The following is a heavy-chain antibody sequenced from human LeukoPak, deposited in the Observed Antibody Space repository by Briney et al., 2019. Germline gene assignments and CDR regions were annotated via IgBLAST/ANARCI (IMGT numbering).Heavy chain of an antibody. V-gene: IGHV4-61*02. CDR1: GGSISSGSYY. Sequence: SETLSLTCTVSGGSISSGSYYWSWIRQPAGKGLEWIGRIYTSGSTNYNPSLKSRVTISVDTSKNQFSLKLSSVTAADTAVYYCAGEPYSYYYDSSGHFDYWGQGTLVTVSS. J-gene: IGHJ4*02. D-gene: IGHD3-22*01. CDR2: IYTSGST. CDR3: AGEPYSYYYDSSGHFDY.